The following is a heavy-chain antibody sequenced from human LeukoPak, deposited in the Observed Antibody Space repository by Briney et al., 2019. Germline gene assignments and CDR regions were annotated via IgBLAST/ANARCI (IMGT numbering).Heavy chain of an antibody. CDR2: INHYGSEK. CDR1: GFTFRNYG. Sequence: PGRSLRLSCAASGFTFRNYGMHWVRQAPGKGLEWVANINHYGSEKYYVDSVKGRFTVSRDNAKNSLYLQMNSLRVEDTAVYYCARESTRYCSGGSCYSSSSFDYWGQGTLVTVSS. V-gene: IGHV3-7*01. J-gene: IGHJ4*02. CDR3: ARESTRYCSGGSCYSSSSFDY. D-gene: IGHD2-15*01.